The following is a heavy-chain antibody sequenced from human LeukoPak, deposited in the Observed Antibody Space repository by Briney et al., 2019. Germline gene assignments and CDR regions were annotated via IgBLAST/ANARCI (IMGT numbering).Heavy chain of an antibody. CDR1: VGSFSDYY. J-gene: IGHJ4*02. D-gene: IGHD1-7*01. CDR2: INHSGTT. V-gene: IGHV4-34*01. CDR3: ARRRTIITGTTLRYFDY. Sequence: SETLSLTCAVYVGSFSDYYWAWIRQPPGKGLEWIGEINHSGTTNYSPSLKSRVTISVDTSKNQFSLKLSSVTAADTAVYYCARRRTIITGTTLRYFDYWGQGTLVTVSS.